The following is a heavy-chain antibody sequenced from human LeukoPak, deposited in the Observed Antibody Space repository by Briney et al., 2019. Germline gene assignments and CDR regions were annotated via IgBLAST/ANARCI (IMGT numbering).Heavy chain of an antibody. CDR3: ARGWSCSSTSCYPGYYYMDV. CDR1: GGSISGYY. Sequence: SETLSLTCTVSGGSISGYYWGWIRQPPGKGLEWIGSIYYSGSTYYNPSLKSRVTISVDTSKNQFSLKLSSVTAADTAVYYCARGWSCSSTSCYPGYYYMDVWGKGTTVTVSS. D-gene: IGHD2-2*01. J-gene: IGHJ6*03. CDR2: IYYSGST. V-gene: IGHV4-39*07.